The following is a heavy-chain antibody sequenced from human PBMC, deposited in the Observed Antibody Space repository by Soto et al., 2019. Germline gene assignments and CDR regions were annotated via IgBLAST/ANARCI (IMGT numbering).Heavy chain of an antibody. CDR1: GGTFSSYA. CDR3: ARGANRRSSRAHYFDY. V-gene: IGHV1-69*12. D-gene: IGHD6-13*01. CDR2: IIPIFGTA. J-gene: IGHJ4*02. Sequence: QVQLVQSGAEVKKPGSSVKVSCKASGGTFSSYAISWVRQAPGQGLEWMGGIIPIFGTANYAQKFQGRVTSTADESTSTAYMELSSLRSEDTAVYYCARGANRRSSRAHYFDYWGQGTLVTVSS.